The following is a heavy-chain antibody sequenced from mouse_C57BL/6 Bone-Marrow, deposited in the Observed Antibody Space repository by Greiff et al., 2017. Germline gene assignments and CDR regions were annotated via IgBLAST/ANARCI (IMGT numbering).Heavy chain of an antibody. D-gene: IGHD1-1*01. CDR3: ARDGSSSLDY. V-gene: IGHV1-19*01. CDR2: INPYNGGT. CDR1: GYTFTDYY. J-gene: IGHJ2*01. Sequence: VQLQQSGPVLVKPGASVKMSCKASGYTFTDYYMNWVKQSHGKSLEWIGVINPYNGGTSSNQKFKGKATSTVDKSSSTSYMEHNSLTSVDSAVYYCARDGSSSLDYWGQGTTLTVSS.